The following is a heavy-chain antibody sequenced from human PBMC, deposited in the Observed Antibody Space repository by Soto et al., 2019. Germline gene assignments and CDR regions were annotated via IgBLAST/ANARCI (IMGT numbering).Heavy chain of an antibody. Sequence: SETLSLTCAVYGGSFIGDFCSWVRQPPGKGLEWIGEINYSGTTNYNPSLESRVTVSVDTSKNQFTLKLTSVTAADTAVYYCASRYGSGKDYFDFWGQGTPVT. CDR3: ASRYGSGKDYFDF. V-gene: IGHV4-34*01. CDR2: INYSGTT. D-gene: IGHD3-10*01. CDR1: GGSFIGDF. J-gene: IGHJ4*02.